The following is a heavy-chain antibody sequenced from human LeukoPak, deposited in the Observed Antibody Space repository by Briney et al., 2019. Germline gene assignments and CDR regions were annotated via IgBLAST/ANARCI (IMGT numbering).Heavy chain of an antibody. D-gene: IGHD4-17*01. CDR1: GYSINSGYY. J-gene: IGHJ4*02. V-gene: IGHV4-38-2*02. CDR2: IYYSGST. Sequence: PSETLSLTCTVSGYSINSGYYWGWIRQPPGKRLEWIGSIYYSGSTYSNPTLKSRLTISVDTSRNQFSLKLSSVTAADTAVYFCAGYHAYGVTTPPLGYWGQGTLVTVSS. CDR3: AGYHAYGVTTPPLGY.